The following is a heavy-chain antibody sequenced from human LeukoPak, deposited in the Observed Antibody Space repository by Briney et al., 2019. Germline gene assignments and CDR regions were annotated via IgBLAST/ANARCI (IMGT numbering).Heavy chain of an antibody. Sequence: GGSLRLSCAASGLTGSHNYVSWVRQAPEKGLEWVSAIHTSGDTCYADSVKGRFTISRDTSKNTLCLQINSLRVEDTAVYYCIVFGDSNHWGQGTLVTVSS. CDR2: IHTSGDT. D-gene: IGHD4-17*01. J-gene: IGHJ5*02. CDR3: IVFGDSNH. V-gene: IGHV3-53*01. CDR1: GLTGSHNY.